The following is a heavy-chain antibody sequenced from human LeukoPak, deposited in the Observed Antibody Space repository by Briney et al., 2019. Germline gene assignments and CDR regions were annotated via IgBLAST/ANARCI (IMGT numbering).Heavy chain of an antibody. CDR3: ARPRVVVAATRSSGWFDP. CDR2: ISAYNGNT. Sequence: ASVKVSCKASGGTFSSYAISWVRQAPGQGLEWMGWISAYNGNTNYAQKLQGRVTMTTDTSTSTAYMELRSLRSDDTAVYYCARPRVVVAATRSSGWFDPWGQGTLVTVSS. CDR1: GGTFSSYA. D-gene: IGHD2-15*01. J-gene: IGHJ5*02. V-gene: IGHV1-18*01.